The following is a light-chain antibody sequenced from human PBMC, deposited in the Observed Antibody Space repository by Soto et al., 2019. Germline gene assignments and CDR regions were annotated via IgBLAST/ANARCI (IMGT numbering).Light chain of an antibody. Sequence: ENVLTQSPGTLSLSTGERATLSCRASQIVSISYLAWYQQKPGQAPRLLIYDASNRATGIPARFSGSGPGTDFTLTISSLEPEDFAVYYCQQRADWPITSGQGTRLEIK. CDR2: DAS. V-gene: IGKV3D-11*02. CDR3: QQRADWPIT. CDR1: QIVSISY. J-gene: IGKJ5*01.